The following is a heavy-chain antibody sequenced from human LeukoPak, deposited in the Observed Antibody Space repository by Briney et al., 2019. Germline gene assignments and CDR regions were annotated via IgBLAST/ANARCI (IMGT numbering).Heavy chain of an antibody. J-gene: IGHJ3*02. CDR1: GGSISSSSYY. D-gene: IGHD7-27*01. Sequence: PSETLSLTCTVSGGSISSSSYYWGWIRQPPGKGLEWIGSIYYSGNTYYNPSLRGRVTISVDTSKNQFSLKLSSVTAADTAVYYCARFVTGDGAFDIWGQGTMVTVSS. V-gene: IGHV4-39*01. CDR3: ARFVTGDGAFDI. CDR2: IYYSGNT.